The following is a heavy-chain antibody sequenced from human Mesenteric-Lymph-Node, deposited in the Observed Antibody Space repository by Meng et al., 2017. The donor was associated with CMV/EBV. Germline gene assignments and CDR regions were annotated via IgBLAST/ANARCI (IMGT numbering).Heavy chain of an antibody. V-gene: IGHV3-30*02. D-gene: IGHD1-26*01. J-gene: IGHJ4*02. CDR3: AKLVGATHFDS. CDR2: IRSDGSSS. Sequence: GESLKISCAGSEFTFSIYGMHWVRQAPGKGLEWVASIRSDGSSSYYADSVKGRFTISRDNSKNTLYLQMNSLRGEDTALYYCAKLVGATHFDSWGQGTLVSLL. CDR1: EFTFSIYG.